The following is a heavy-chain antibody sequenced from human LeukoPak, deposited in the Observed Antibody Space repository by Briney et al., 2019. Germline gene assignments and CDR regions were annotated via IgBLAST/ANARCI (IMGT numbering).Heavy chain of an antibody. CDR2: IYSGGST. CDR1: GFTVSSNY. CDR3: ARGITMVRSRSYYYGMDV. J-gene: IGHJ6*02. V-gene: IGHV3-53*01. Sequence: GGSLRLSRAASGFTVSSNYMSWVRQAPGKGLEWVSVIYSGGSTYYADSVKGRFTISRDNSKNTLYLQMDSLRAEDTAVYYCARGITMVRSRSYYYGMDVWGQGTTVTVSS. D-gene: IGHD3-10*01.